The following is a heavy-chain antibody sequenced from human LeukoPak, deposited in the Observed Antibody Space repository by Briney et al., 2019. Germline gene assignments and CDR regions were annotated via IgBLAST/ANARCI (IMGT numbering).Heavy chain of an antibody. J-gene: IGHJ4*02. CDR2: ISYDGSNK. CDR3: ARDRTNLDY. Sequence: GGSLRLSCAASGFTFSSYGMSWVRQAPGKGLEWVAVISYDGSNKYYADSVKGRFTISRDNSKNTLYLQMNSLRAEDTAVYYCARDRTNLDYWGQGTLVTVSS. CDR1: GFTFSSYG. V-gene: IGHV3-30*03.